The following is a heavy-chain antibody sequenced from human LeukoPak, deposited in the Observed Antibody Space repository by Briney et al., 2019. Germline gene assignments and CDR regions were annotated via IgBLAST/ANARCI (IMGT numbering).Heavy chain of an antibody. CDR2: TTGSGSDT. J-gene: IGHJ6*02. CDR1: GFTFSAYY. Sequence: GGSLRLSCAASGFTFSAYYMTWIRQVPGKGLEWVSYTTGSGSDTNYGDSVKGRFTISRDNAKNSLYLQMDSLRAEDTAVYYCARGNYGLDVWGQGTTITVSS. CDR3: ARGNYGLDV. V-gene: IGHV3-11*05.